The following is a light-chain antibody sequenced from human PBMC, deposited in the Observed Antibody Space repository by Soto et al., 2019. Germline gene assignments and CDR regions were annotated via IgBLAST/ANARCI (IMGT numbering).Light chain of an antibody. CDR3: LQDYNYPDT. CDR2: AAF. CDR1: QGIKND. Sequence: AIQMTQSPSSQSASVGDRVTITCRASQGIKNDVAWYQQKPGKAPKLLIYAAFSLQSGVPPRFSGSGSGTDFTLTINSLQPEDFATYYCLQDYNYPDTFGQGTKLEIK. V-gene: IGKV1-6*01. J-gene: IGKJ2*01.